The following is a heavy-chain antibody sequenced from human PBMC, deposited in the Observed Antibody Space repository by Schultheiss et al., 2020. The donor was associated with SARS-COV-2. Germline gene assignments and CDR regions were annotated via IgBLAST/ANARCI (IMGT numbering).Heavy chain of an antibody. D-gene: IGHD2-15*01. J-gene: IGHJ4*02. CDR2: IIPIFGTA. CDR3: ARGLGYCSGGSCSSDY. Sequence: SVKVSCKASGGTFSSYAISWVRQAPGQGLEWMGGIIPIFGTANYAQKLQGRVTMTTDTSTSTAYMELRSLRSDDTAVYYCARGLGYCSGGSCSSDYWGQGTLVTVSS. CDR1: GGTFSSYA. V-gene: IGHV1-69*05.